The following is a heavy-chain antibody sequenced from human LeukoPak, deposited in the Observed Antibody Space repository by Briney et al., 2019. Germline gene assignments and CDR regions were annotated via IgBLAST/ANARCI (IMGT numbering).Heavy chain of an antibody. Sequence: GGSLRLSCAASGFTFSSYGMRGVRQAPGRGVEWGAVISYDGSNKNYADSVKGRFTISRDNSKNTLYLQMNSLRAEDTAVYYCAKGTRGVIIPNFDYWGQGTLVTVSS. CDR3: AKGTRGVIIPNFDY. CDR1: GFTFSSYG. J-gene: IGHJ4*02. D-gene: IGHD3-10*01. CDR2: ISYDGSNK. V-gene: IGHV3-30*18.